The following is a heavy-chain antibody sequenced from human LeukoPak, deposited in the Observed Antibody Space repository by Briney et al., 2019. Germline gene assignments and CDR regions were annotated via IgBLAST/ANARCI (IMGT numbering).Heavy chain of an antibody. CDR1: GHTFGSCS. CDR3: VTMVVVKYFYGLDV. CDR2: IHTQTGNT. J-gene: IGHJ6*02. V-gene: IGHV7-4-1*02. Sequence: GASVKVSCEASGHTFGSCSLNWVRQAPGQGPEWMGWIHTQTGNTTYAQDFTGSFVISLDTSVKTAYLQMTSLKSEDSGVYYCVTMVVVKYFYGLDVWGQGTTVIVSS. D-gene: IGHD2-8*01.